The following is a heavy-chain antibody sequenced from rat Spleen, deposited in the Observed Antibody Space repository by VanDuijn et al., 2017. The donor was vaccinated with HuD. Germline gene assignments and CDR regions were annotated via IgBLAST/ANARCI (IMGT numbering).Heavy chain of an antibody. Sequence: EVKLVESGGGLVQPGRSLKLSCAASGFTFGVYDMAWVRQAPTKGLEWVASISPSGDSIFYRDSVKGRFTVSRHNAKSTLYLQMNSLKSDDTATYYCTTSIAATTYWGQGVMVTVSS. D-gene: IGHD1-2*01. J-gene: IGHJ2*01. CDR3: TTSIAATTY. CDR2: ISPSGDSI. CDR1: GFTFGVYD. V-gene: IGHV5-19*01.